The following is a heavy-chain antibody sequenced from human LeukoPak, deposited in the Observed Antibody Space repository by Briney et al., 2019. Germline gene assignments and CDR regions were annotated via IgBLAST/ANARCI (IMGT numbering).Heavy chain of an antibody. J-gene: IGHJ4*02. Sequence: GGSLRLSCAASEFTFSYYGMHWVRQAPGKGLEWVAVIWYDGSTEYYADSVKGRFTISRDNSKNTLYLQMNSLRAEDTAPYYCARARCSGGSCYLVPFDYWGQGTLVTVSS. CDR1: EFTFSYYG. CDR2: IWYDGSTE. V-gene: IGHV3-33*01. CDR3: ARARCSGGSCYLVPFDY. D-gene: IGHD2-15*01.